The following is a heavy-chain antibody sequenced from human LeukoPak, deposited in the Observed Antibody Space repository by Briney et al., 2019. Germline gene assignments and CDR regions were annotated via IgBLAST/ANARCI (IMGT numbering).Heavy chain of an antibody. J-gene: IGHJ4*02. CDR3: ARKAPYYYNGSGPLGTYYFDY. V-gene: IGHV4-34*01. CDR2: IYYSGST. Sequence: SETLSLTCAVYGGSFSGYYWGWIRQPPGKGLEWIGGIYYSGSTYCNPSLKSRVTISVDTSKNQFSLKLNSVTAADTAVYYCARKAPYYYNGSGPLGTYYFDYWGQGTLVTVSS. CDR1: GGSFSGYY. D-gene: IGHD3-22*01.